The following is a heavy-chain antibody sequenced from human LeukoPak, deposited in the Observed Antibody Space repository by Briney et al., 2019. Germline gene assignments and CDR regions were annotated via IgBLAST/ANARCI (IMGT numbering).Heavy chain of an antibody. J-gene: IGHJ4*02. Sequence: GGSLRLSCAASGFPFSSYWMHWVRQAPGKGLVWVSRIDFDGSSTVYADSVKGRFTISRDNAKNTLYLQMNSLRVEDTAVYYCARDGPGSPPEFDYWGQGAPVTVSS. V-gene: IGHV3-74*03. D-gene: IGHD1-14*01. CDR2: IDFDGSST. CDR1: GFPFSSYW. CDR3: ARDGPGSPPEFDY.